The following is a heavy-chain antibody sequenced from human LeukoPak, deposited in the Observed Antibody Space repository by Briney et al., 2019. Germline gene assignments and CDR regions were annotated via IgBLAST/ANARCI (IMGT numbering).Heavy chain of an antibody. CDR2: ITSSGDGT. V-gene: IGHV3-23*01. J-gene: IGHJ4*02. Sequence: GGSLRLSCAASGFTFSIYAMSWVRQAPGKGLQWVSSITSSGDGTYYADSVKGRFTISRDNSENLLYLQMNSLRVEDTAVYFCAKDRPNYYGSNGHYYRRDGDYWGQGTLVTVSS. D-gene: IGHD3-22*01. CDR3: AKDRPNYYGSNGHYYRRDGDY. CDR1: GFTFSIYA.